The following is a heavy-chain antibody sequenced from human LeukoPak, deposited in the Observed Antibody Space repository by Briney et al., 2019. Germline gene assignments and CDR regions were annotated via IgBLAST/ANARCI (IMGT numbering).Heavy chain of an antibody. CDR3: AKDSSITMIVVVITYFDY. CDR1: GFTFSSYA. CDR2: ISGSGGST. V-gene: IGHV3-23*01. D-gene: IGHD3-22*01. Sequence: GGSLRLSCAASGFTFSSYAMSWVRQAPGKGLEWVSAISGSGGSTYYADSVKGRFTISRDNSKNTLYLQMNSLRAEDTAVYCCAKDSSITMIVVVITYFDYWGQGTLVTVSS. J-gene: IGHJ4*02.